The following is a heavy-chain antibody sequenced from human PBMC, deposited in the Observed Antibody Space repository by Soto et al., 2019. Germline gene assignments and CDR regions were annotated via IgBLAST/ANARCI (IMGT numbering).Heavy chain of an antibody. J-gene: IGHJ4*02. D-gene: IGHD2-15*01. CDR3: ARDLGYCSGGSCPSFDY. Sequence: GGSLRLSCAACGFTFSSYSMNWVRQAPGKXLEWVSYISSSSSSIYYADSVKGRLTISRDNAKNSLYLQMNSLRDEDSAVYHCARDLGYCSGGSCPSFDYWGQGTLVTVSS. V-gene: IGHV3-48*02. CDR2: ISSSSSSI. CDR1: GFTFSSYS.